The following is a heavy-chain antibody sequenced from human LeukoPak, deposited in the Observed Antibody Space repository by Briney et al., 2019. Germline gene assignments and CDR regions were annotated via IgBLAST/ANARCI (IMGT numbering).Heavy chain of an antibody. V-gene: IGHV1-69*13. CDR3: ARPELGYCSSTSCYEVWFDP. Sequence: ASVKVSCKASGGTFSSYAISWVRQAPGQGLEWMGGIIPIFGTANYAQKFRGRVTITAEESTSTAYMELSSLRSEDTAVYYCARPELGYCSSTSCYEVWFDPWGQGTLVTVSS. D-gene: IGHD2-2*01. CDR1: GGTFSSYA. CDR2: IIPIFGTA. J-gene: IGHJ5*02.